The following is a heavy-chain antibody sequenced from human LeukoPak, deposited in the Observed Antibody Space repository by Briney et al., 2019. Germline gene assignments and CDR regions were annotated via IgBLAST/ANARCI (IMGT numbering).Heavy chain of an antibody. V-gene: IGHV1-69*13. Sequence: SVKVSCKASGGTFSSYAISWVRQAPGQGLEWMGGIIPIFGTANYAQKFQGRVTITADESTSTAYMELSSLRSEDTAVYYCARDGDCSGGSCYSFEYWGQGTLVTVSS. CDR2: IIPIFGTA. J-gene: IGHJ4*02. D-gene: IGHD2-15*01. CDR3: ARDGDCSGGSCYSFEY. CDR1: GGTFSSYA.